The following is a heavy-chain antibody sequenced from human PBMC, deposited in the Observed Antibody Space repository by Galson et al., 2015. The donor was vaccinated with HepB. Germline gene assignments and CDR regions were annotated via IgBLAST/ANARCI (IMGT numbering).Heavy chain of an antibody. J-gene: IGHJ4*02. CDR1: GYTFTSYA. D-gene: IGHD5-24*01. CDR3: ARDGRWLQWSYYFDY. Sequence: SVKVSCKASGYTFTSYAMHWVRQAPGQRLEWMGWINAGNGNTKYSQKFQGRVTITRDTSASTAYMELSSLRSEDTAVYYCARDGRWLQWSYYFDYWGQGTLVTVSS. CDR2: INAGNGNT. V-gene: IGHV1-3*01.